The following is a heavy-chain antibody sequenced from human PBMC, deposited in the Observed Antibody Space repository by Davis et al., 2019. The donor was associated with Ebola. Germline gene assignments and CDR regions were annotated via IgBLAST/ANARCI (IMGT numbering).Heavy chain of an antibody. V-gene: IGHV1-3*01. Sequence: ASVKVSCKASGYTFTSYAMHWVRQAPGQRLEWMGWINAGNGNTKYSQKFQGRVTITADKSTSTAYMELSSLRSEDTAVYYCARGGVVVPAAITYYYYGMDVWGQGTTVTVSS. CDR3: ARGGVVVPAAITYYYYGMDV. CDR2: INAGNGNT. D-gene: IGHD2-2*01. J-gene: IGHJ6*02. CDR1: GYTFTSYA.